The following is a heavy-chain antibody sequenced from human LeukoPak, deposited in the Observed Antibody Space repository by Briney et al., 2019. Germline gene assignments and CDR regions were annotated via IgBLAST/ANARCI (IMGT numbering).Heavy chain of an antibody. V-gene: IGHV4-39*01. CDR3: ATPNRDYYYYYMEV. Sequence: SETLSLTCTVSGGSISSSSYYWGWIRQPPGKGLEWIGSMYYSGSSYYNPSLKSRVTISVDTSKNQFSLKLSSVTAADTAVYYCATPNRDYYYYYMEVGGKGTTVTVSS. D-gene: IGHD1-14*01. CDR2: MYYSGSS. CDR1: GGSISSSSYY. J-gene: IGHJ6*03.